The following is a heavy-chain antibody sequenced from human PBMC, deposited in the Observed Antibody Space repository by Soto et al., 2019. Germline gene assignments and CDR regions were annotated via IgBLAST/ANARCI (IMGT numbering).Heavy chain of an antibody. CDR1: GGTFSSYA. Sequence: SVKVSCKASGGTFSSYAISWVRQAPGQGLEWMGGIIPIFGTANYAQKFQGRVTITADKSTSTAYMELSSLRSEDTAVYYCARDLGGPAGYYYYGMDVWGQGTTVTVSS. J-gene: IGHJ6*02. CDR2: IIPIFGTA. V-gene: IGHV1-69*06. D-gene: IGHD3-16*01. CDR3: ARDLGGPAGYYYYGMDV.